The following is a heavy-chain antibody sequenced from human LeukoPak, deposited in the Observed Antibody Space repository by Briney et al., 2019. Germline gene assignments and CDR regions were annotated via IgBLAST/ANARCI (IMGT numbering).Heavy chain of an antibody. CDR2: IYTSGST. CDR3: ARGIGYSSRFDY. J-gene: IGHJ4*02. V-gene: IGHV4-4*07. Sequence: PSETLSLTCTVSGGSISNYYWNWVRQPAGKGREWIGRIYTSGSTNYNPSLKSRVTISVDKSQSQFSLKLSSVTAADTAMYYCARGIGYSSRFDYWGQGTLVTVSS. CDR1: GGSISNYY. D-gene: IGHD6-13*01.